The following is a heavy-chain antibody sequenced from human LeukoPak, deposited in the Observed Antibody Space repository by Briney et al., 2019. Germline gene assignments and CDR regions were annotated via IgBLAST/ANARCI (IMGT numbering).Heavy chain of an antibody. J-gene: IGHJ4*02. CDR1: GITLSNYG. CDR3: AKRGVVIRVILVGFHKEAYYFDS. V-gene: IGHV3-23*01. CDR2: ISGSGGGT. Sequence: GGSLRLSCAVPGITLSNYGMSWVRQAPGKGLEWVAGISGSGGGTNYADSVKGRFTISRDNSKNTLYLQMNSLRAEGTAVYFCAKRGVVIRVILVGFHKEAYYFDSWGQGALVTVSS. D-gene: IGHD3-22*01.